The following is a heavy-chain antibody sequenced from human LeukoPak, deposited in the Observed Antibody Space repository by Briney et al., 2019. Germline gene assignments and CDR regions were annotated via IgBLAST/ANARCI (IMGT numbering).Heavy chain of an antibody. D-gene: IGHD6-13*01. CDR2: IYYSGST. CDR1: GGSISSGDYF. V-gene: IGHV4-30-4*08. Sequence: SETLSLTCTVSGGSISSGDYFWIWIRQPPGKGLEWIGYIYYSGSTYYNPSLKSRVTISVDTSKNQFSLKLSSVTAADTAMYYCATRGPTGYRFRRTSSAVIPFDYWGQGTLVTVSS. CDR3: ATRGPTGYRFRRTSSAVIPFDY. J-gene: IGHJ4*02.